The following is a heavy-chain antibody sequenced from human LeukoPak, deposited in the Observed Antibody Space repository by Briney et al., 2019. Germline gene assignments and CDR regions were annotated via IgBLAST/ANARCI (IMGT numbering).Heavy chain of an antibody. Sequence: ASVKVSCKASGGTFSSYTISWVRQAPGQGLEWMGRIIPILGIANYAQKFQGGVTITADKSTSTAYMELSSLRSEDTAVYYCARVGESNYDFWSGYYYNWFDPWGQGTLVTVSS. CDR2: IIPILGIA. J-gene: IGHJ5*02. CDR1: GGTFSSYT. CDR3: ARVGESNYDFWSGYYYNWFDP. V-gene: IGHV1-69*02. D-gene: IGHD3-3*01.